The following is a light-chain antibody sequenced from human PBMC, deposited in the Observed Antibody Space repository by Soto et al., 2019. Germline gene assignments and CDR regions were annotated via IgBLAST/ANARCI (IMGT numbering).Light chain of an antibody. CDR3: QQSYSTLWT. Sequence: DIQMTQSPSYLTASVGDRVTIACRASQDIDTFLNWYQQKPGKAPSLLISGTSILQSGVPARFSGSGSGTDFTLTIGGLQPEDYATYYCQQSYSTLWTFGQGTKVEIK. CDR2: GTS. J-gene: IGKJ1*01. V-gene: IGKV1-39*01. CDR1: QDIDTF.